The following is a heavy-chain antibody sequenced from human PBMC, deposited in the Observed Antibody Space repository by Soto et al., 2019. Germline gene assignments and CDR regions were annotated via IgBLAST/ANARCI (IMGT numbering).Heavy chain of an antibody. J-gene: IGHJ5*02. V-gene: IGHV3-30*18. CDR2: ISYDGSNK. CDR1: GFTFSSYG. D-gene: IGHD6-19*01. Sequence: GGSLRLSCAASGFTFSSYGMHWVRQAPGKGLEWVAVISYDGSNKYYADSVKGRFTISRDNSKNTLYLQMNSLRAEDTAVYYCAKGGIGSGWFVYNWFDPWGQGTLVTVSS. CDR3: AKGGIGSGWFVYNWFDP.